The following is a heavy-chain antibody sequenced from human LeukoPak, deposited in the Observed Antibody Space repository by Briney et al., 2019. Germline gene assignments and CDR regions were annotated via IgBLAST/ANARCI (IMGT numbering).Heavy chain of an antibody. CDR3: ARDRGSYSFDY. CDR2: TSDRGDYT. J-gene: IGHJ4*02. V-gene: IGHV3-21*01. CDR1: GFTFTSYS. D-gene: IGHD1-26*01. Sequence: GGSLRLSCAASGFTFTSYSMSWVRQAPGKGLEWVSGTSDRGDYTYYADSVKGRFTISRDNAKNSLYLQMNSLRAEDTAVYYCARDRGSYSFDYWGQGTLVTVSS.